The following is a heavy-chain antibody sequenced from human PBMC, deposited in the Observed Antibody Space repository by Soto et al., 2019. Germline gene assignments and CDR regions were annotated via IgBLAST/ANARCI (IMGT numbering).Heavy chain of an antibody. CDR1: GGSISTYY. CDR3: ARVPDV. Sequence: SETLSLTCTVSGGSISTYYWNWIRQPPGKGLEWIGYISYSGSTNYSPSLKSRVTISVDTSKNQFSLKLNSVTAADTAVYYCARVPDVWGQGTTVTVS. CDR2: ISYSGST. J-gene: IGHJ6*02. D-gene: IGHD2-2*01. V-gene: IGHV4-59*08.